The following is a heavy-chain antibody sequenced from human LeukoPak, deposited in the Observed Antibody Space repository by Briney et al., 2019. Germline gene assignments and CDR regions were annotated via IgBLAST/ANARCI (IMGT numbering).Heavy chain of an antibody. CDR1: GGSFSGYY. CDR3: VREEATGRNYFDY. D-gene: IGHD1-14*01. J-gene: IGHJ4*02. Sequence: SETLSLTCAVYGGSFSGYYWSWIRQPPGKGLEWIGEINHSGSTNYNPSLKSRVTISVDTSKNQFSLKLSSVTAADTAVYYCVREEATGRNYFDYWGQGTLVTVSS. V-gene: IGHV4-34*01. CDR2: INHSGST.